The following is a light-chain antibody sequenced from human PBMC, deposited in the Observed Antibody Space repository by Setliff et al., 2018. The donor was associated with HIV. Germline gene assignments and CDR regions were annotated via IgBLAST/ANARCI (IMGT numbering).Light chain of an antibody. CDR1: RSDVGNTLS. CDR3: CSYGSGDIWV. Sequence: QSALPQPASVSGSPGQSINISCTGSRSDVGNTLSVSWYQQNVGEVPKLLIYEVDRRPSGISHRFTGSKSANTASLTISGLQVEDEADYYCCSYGSGDIWVFGGGTKVTVL. J-gene: IGLJ3*02. CDR2: EVD. V-gene: IGLV2-23*02.